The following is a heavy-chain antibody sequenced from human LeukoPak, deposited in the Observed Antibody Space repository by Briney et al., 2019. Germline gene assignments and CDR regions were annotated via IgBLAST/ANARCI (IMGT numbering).Heavy chain of an antibody. Sequence: SSETLSLTCTVSGGSISSHYWSWIRQPPGKGLEWIGYIYYSGSTNYNPSLKSRVTISVDTSKNQFSLKLSSVTAADTAVYYCARTDTAMAASDWFDPWGQETLVTVSS. CDR1: GGSISSHY. CDR3: ARTDTAMAASDWFDP. CDR2: IYYSGST. J-gene: IGHJ5*02. D-gene: IGHD5-18*01. V-gene: IGHV4-59*11.